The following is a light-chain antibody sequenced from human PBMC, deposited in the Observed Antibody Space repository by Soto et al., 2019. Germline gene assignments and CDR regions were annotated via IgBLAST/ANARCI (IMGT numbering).Light chain of an antibody. CDR1: SSDVGAYDY. CDR3: SSYVVSYNWV. J-gene: IGLJ3*02. Sequence: QSALTQPPSASGSPEQSVTISCTGTSSDVGAYDYVSWFQQHPGKAPKLIIYQVTKRPSGVPDRFSGSKSGNTASLTVSGLQAEDEADYFCSSYVVSYNWVFGGGTKVTVL. CDR2: QVT. V-gene: IGLV2-8*01.